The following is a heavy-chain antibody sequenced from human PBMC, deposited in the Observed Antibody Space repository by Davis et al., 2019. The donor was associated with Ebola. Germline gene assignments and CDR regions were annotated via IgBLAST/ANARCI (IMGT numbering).Heavy chain of an antibody. CDR3: ARVGSVVLPAEGWFDP. CDR2: INPNSGGT. J-gene: IGHJ5*02. CDR1: GGTFSSYA. V-gene: IGHV1-2*02. Sequence: ASVKVSCKASGGTFSSYAISWVRQAPGQGLEWMGWINPNSGGTNYAQKFQGRVTMTRDTSISTAYMELSRLRSDDTAVYYCARVGSVVLPAEGWFDPWGQGTLVAVSS. D-gene: IGHD2-2*01.